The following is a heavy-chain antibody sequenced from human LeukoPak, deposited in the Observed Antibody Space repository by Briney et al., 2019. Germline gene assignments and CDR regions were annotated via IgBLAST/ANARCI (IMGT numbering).Heavy chain of an antibody. J-gene: IGHJ4*02. V-gene: IGHV3-23*01. CDR3: AKDYGGCSGGSCYSSFDY. Sequence: PGGSLRLSCAASRFTFSNYAMSWVRQAPGKGLEWVSGIGGRGDSTYYADSVKGRFTISRDNSKNTLYLQLNSLRDEDTAIYYCAKDYGGCSGGSCYSSFDYWGQGTLVTVSS. CDR2: IGGRGDST. D-gene: IGHD2-15*01. CDR1: RFTFSNYA.